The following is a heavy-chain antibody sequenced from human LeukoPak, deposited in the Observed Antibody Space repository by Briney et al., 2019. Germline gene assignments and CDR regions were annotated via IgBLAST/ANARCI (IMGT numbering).Heavy chain of an antibody. CDR3: AGDYDILTGYSQGDY. CDR2: IKQDGSEK. CDR1: GFTFSSYW. J-gene: IGHJ4*02. Sequence: GGSLRLSCAASGFTFSSYWMSWVRQAPGKGLEWVANIKQDGSEKYYVDSVKGRFTISRDNAKNSLYLQMNSLRAEDTAVYYCAGDYDILTGYSQGDYWGQGTLVTVSS. D-gene: IGHD3-9*01. V-gene: IGHV3-7*01.